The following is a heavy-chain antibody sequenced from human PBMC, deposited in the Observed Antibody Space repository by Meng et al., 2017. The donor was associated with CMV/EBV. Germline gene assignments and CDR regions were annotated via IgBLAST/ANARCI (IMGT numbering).Heavy chain of an antibody. D-gene: IGHD3-3*01. CDR3: ARGHYWSGYSYYYYGMDV. J-gene: IGHJ6*02. CDR2: INHSGST. CDR1: GGSFSGYY. V-gene: IGHV4-34*01. Sequence: PETLSLTCAVYGGSFSGYYWSWIRQPPGKGLGWIGEINHSGSTNNNPSIKSRVTISVDTSKSQFSLKLSSVTAADTAVYYCARGHYWSGYSYYYYGMDVWGQGTTVTVSS.